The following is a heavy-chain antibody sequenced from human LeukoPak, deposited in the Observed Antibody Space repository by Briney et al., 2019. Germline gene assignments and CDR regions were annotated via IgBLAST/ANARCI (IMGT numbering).Heavy chain of an antibody. CDR2: IYNSGST. D-gene: IGHD2-15*01. CDR1: GAYISSHY. Sequence: SETLSLTRTVSGAYISSHYWSWVRQPPGKGLEWIGYIYNSGSTSYNPSLKSRANISLDTSKNQFSLNLSSVTAADTAVYYCASLSGIAVDYWGQGTLVSVSS. J-gene: IGHJ4*02. V-gene: IGHV4-59*11. CDR3: ASLSGIAVDY.